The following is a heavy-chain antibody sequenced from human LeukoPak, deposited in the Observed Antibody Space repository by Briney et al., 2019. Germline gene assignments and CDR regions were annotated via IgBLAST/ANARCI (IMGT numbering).Heavy chain of an antibody. CDR3: AREELYCSGGSCHLDY. V-gene: IGHV1-2*02. CDR1: GYTFTGYY. Sequence: ASVKVSCKASGYTFTGYYMHWVRQAPGQGLEWMGWINPNSGGTNYAQKFQGRVTMTRDTSISTAYMELSRLRSDDTAAYYCAREELYCSGGSCHLDYWGQGTLVTVSS. D-gene: IGHD2-15*01. J-gene: IGHJ4*02. CDR2: INPNSGGT.